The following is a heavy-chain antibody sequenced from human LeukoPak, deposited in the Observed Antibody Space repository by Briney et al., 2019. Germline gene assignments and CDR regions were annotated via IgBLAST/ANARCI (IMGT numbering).Heavy chain of an antibody. CDR1: GGSISSHY. Sequence: PSETLSLTCTVSGGSISSHYWSWIRQPPGKGLEWIGYIYYSGSTNYNPSLKSRVTISVDTSKNQFSLKLSSVTAADTAVYYCARVGITISDWGQGTLVTVSS. J-gene: IGHJ4*02. D-gene: IGHD3-9*01. V-gene: IGHV4-59*11. CDR3: ARVGITISD. CDR2: IYYSGST.